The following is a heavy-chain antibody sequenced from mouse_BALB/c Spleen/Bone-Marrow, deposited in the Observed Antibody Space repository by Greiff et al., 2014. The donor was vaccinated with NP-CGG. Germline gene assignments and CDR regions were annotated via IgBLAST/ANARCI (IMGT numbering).Heavy chain of an antibody. CDR2: IDPANGNT. CDR1: GFNIKDTY. J-gene: IGHJ3*01. V-gene: IGHV14-3*02. Sequence: EVQLVESGAELVKPGASVKLSCTASGFNIKDTYMHWVKQRPEQGLEWIGRIDPANGNTKYDPKFQGKATITADTSSNTAYPQLSSLTSEDTAVYYCARLDLFAYRGQGTLVTVSA. CDR3: ARLDLFAY.